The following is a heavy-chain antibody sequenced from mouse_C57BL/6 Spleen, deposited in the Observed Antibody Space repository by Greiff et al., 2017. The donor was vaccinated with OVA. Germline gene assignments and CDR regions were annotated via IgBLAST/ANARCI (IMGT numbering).Heavy chain of an antibody. Sequence: EVMLVESGGGLVKPGGSLTLSCAASGFTFSDYGMHWVRQAPEKGLAWVAYISSGSSTIYYADTVKGRFTISRDNAKKTLFLQMTSLRSEDTSMYYCARRDYLDYWGQGTTLTVSS. V-gene: IGHV5-17*01. CDR3: ARRDYLDY. CDR2: ISSGSSTI. CDR1: GFTFSDYG. J-gene: IGHJ2*01.